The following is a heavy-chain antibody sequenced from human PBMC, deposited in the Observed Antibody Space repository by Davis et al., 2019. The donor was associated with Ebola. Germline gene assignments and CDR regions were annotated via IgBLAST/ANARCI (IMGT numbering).Heavy chain of an antibody. Sequence: ASVKVSCKASGYTFTDNYIHWVRQAPGQGLEWMGWINPNSGGTIYAQMFQGRVTMTRDTSISTAYMELSRLRSDDTAVYCCARVSYSSSWYFFDYWGQGTLVPVSS. D-gene: IGHD6-13*01. J-gene: IGHJ4*02. CDR1: GYTFTDNY. CDR2: INPNSGGT. CDR3: ARVSYSSSWYFFDY. V-gene: IGHV1-2*02.